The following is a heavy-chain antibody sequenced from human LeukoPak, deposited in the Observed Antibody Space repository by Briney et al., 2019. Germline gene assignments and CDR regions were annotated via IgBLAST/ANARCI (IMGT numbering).Heavy chain of an antibody. Sequence: GGSLRLSCAASEFTFSTYAMSWVRQAPGKGLEWVSAISGTGGSTYYADSVKGRFTISRDNAKNSLYLQMNSLRAEDTAVYYCARETVGATQDYWGQGTLVTVSS. CDR3: ARETVGATQDY. J-gene: IGHJ4*02. V-gene: IGHV3-23*01. CDR1: EFTFSTYA. D-gene: IGHD1-26*01. CDR2: ISGTGGST.